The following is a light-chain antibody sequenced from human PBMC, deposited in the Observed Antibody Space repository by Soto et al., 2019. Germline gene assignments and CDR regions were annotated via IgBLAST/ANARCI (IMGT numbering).Light chain of an antibody. CDR2: EVT. CDR3: NSYTSASFYV. Sequence: QSALAQPASVSGSPGQSITISCTGTTSDIAGYNYVSWYQQHPGKAPKLLIYEVTSRDSGVSHRFSGSKSGNTASLTISGLQAEDEAEYYCNSYTSASFYVFGTGTKVTVL. V-gene: IGLV2-14*01. J-gene: IGLJ1*01. CDR1: TSDIAGYNY.